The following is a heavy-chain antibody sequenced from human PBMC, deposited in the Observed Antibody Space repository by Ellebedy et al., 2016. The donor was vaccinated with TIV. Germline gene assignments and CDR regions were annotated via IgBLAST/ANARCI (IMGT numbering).Heavy chain of an antibody. J-gene: IGHJ4*02. Sequence: SETLSLXCSVASGSISSTTYYWGWIRQPPGKGLEWIGSVYYTGNTFYSPSLKSRITISVDTSKNQLSLKLKSMTAADTAVYYCASQKTVFGLVIPYYFDSWGQGTLVTVSS. CDR3: ASQKTVFGLVIPYYFDS. D-gene: IGHD3/OR15-3a*01. CDR2: VYYTGNT. CDR1: SGSISSTTYY. V-gene: IGHV4-39*01.